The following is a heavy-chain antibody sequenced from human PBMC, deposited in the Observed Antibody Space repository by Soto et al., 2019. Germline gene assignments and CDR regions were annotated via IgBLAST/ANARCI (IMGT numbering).Heavy chain of an antibody. CDR1: GFTFSSYA. D-gene: IGHD3-22*01. CDR2: ISYDGSNK. J-gene: IGHJ6*02. Sequence: QVQLVESGGGVVQPGRSLRLSCAASGFTFSSYAMHWVRQAPGKGLEWVAVISYDGSNKYYADSVKGRFTISRDNSKNTLYLQMNSLRAEDTAVYYCAREKPRSGVVVAFYYYGMDVWGQGTTVTVSS. V-gene: IGHV3-30-3*01. CDR3: AREKPRSGVVVAFYYYGMDV.